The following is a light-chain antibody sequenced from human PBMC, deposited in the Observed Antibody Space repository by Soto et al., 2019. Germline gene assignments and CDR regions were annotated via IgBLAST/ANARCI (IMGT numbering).Light chain of an antibody. Sequence: DIQMTQSPSTLSASVGDRVTITCRASQTISMSLAWHQQKPGTAAKPLLYKASSLESGAPSRFSGSGSGTEFTLTISSLQPDDFATYYCQQYRYFPWTFGQGTRVEIK. J-gene: IGKJ1*01. CDR3: QQYRYFPWT. V-gene: IGKV1-5*03. CDR1: QTISMS. CDR2: KAS.